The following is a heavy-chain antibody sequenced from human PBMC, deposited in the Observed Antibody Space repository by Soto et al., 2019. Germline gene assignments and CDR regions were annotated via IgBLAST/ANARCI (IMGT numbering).Heavy chain of an antibody. CDR2: ISSSSYI. Sequence: GGSLRLSCAASGFTFSSYSMNWVRQAPGKGLEWVSSISSSSYIYYADSVKGRFTISRDNAKNSLYLQMNSLRAEDTAVYYCATVKRIGGAARRDYWGQGTLVTVSS. D-gene: IGHD6-6*01. J-gene: IGHJ4*02. V-gene: IGHV3-21*01. CDR3: ATVKRIGGAARRDY. CDR1: GFTFSSYS.